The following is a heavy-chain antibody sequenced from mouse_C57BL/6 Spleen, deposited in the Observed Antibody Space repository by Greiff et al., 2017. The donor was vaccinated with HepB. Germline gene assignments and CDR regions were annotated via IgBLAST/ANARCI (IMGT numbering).Heavy chain of an antibody. J-gene: IGHJ3*01. Sequence: DVKLQESGPGLVKPSQSLSLTCSVTGYSITSGYYWNWIRQFPGNKLEWMGYISYDGSNNYNPSLKNRISITRDTSKNQFFLKLNSVTTEDTATYYCARESYGYDGAYWGQGTLVTVSA. V-gene: IGHV3-6*01. CDR2: ISYDGSN. CDR3: ARESYGYDGAY. D-gene: IGHD2-2*01. CDR1: GYSITSGYY.